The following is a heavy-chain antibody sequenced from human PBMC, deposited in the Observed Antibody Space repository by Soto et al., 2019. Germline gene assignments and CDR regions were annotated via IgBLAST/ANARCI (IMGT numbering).Heavy chain of an antibody. Sequence: PGGSLRLSCAASGFIFSTYGMHWVRQAPGKGLEWVAVIWYDGSNKYYADSVRGRFTISRDNSKNTLFLQLNSLRVEDTAVYYCAKLNSEGNWNYVYYYYGMDVWGQGTKVTVSS. V-gene: IGHV3-33*06. CDR3: AKLNSEGNWNYVYYYYGMDV. CDR2: IWYDGSNK. CDR1: GFIFSTYG. D-gene: IGHD1-7*01. J-gene: IGHJ6*02.